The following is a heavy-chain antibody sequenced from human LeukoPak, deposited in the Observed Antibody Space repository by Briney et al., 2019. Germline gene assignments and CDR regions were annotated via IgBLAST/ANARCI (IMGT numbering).Heavy chain of an antibody. CDR3: ARGDRYYDILTGQYFDY. V-gene: IGHV4-59*08. D-gene: IGHD3-9*01. CDR1: GGSISSYY. Sequence: SETLSLTCTVSGGSISSYYWSWIRQPPGKGLEWIGYIYYRGSTNYNPSLKSRVTISVDTSKNQFSLKLSSVTAADTAVYYCARGDRYYDILTGQYFDYWGQGTLVTVSS. J-gene: IGHJ4*02. CDR2: IYYRGST.